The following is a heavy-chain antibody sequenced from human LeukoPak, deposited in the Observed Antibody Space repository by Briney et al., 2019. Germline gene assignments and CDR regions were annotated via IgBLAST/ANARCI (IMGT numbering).Heavy chain of an antibody. CDR1: GGSFSGYY. Sequence: SETLSLTCAVYGGSFSGYYWSWIRQPPGKGLEWIGEINHSGGTKYNPSLKSRVTISVDTSKNQFSLKLSSVTAADTAMYYCARVKDPGGYYYYYYMDVWGKGTTVTVSS. D-gene: IGHD3-16*01. CDR2: INHSGGT. J-gene: IGHJ6*03. CDR3: ARVKDPGGYYYYYYMDV. V-gene: IGHV4-34*01.